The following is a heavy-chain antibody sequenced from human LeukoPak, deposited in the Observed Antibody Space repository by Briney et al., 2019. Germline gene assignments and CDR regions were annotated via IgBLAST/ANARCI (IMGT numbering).Heavy chain of an antibody. CDR3: ARDWGDYYDSSAPPYYYGMDV. CDR2: IYYSGST. Sequence: SETLSLTCTVSGGSISSYYWSWIRQPPGKGLEWIGYIYYSGSTNYNPSLKSRVTISVDTSKNQFSLKLSSVTAADTAVYYRARDWGDYYDSSAPPYYYGMDVWGQGTTVTVSS. V-gene: IGHV4-59*01. D-gene: IGHD3-22*01. CDR1: GGSISSYY. J-gene: IGHJ6*02.